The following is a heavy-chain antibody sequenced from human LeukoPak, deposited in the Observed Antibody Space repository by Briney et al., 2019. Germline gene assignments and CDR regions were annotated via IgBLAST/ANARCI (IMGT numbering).Heavy chain of an antibody. CDR1: GFIFSNYG. V-gene: IGHV3-30*03. CDR3: AGEVGTTNFDY. D-gene: IGHD1-26*01. J-gene: IGHJ4*02. CDR2: ITYDGSDK. Sequence: GGSLRLSCAASGFIFSNYGMHWVRQAPGEGLEWVALITYDGSDKYCTDAVKGRFTISRDNSKNTLYLQMNSLRTEDTAVYYCAGEVGTTNFDYWGQGTLVTVSS.